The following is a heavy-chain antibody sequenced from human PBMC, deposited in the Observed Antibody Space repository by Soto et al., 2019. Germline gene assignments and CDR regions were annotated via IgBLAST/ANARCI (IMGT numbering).Heavy chain of an antibody. D-gene: IGHD2-2*02. CDR3: ARSVPAAIWDMAFDI. Sequence: PSQPLCLPRTVVGGSISSSSYYRSWIRQPPGKGLEWIGSIYYSGSTYYNPSLKSRVTISVDTSKNQFSLKLSSVTAADTAVYYCARSVPAAIWDMAFDIWGQGTMVTVSS. V-gene: IGHV4-39*01. CDR1: GGSISSSSYY. J-gene: IGHJ3*02. CDR2: IYYSGST.